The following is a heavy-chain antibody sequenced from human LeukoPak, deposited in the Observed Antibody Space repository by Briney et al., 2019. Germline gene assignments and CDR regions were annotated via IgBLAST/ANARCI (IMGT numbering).Heavy chain of an antibody. CDR3: ASVKTYCSGGSCYWFAP. J-gene: IGHJ5*02. V-gene: IGHV4-30-4*01. CDR1: GGSISSGDCY. D-gene: IGHD2-15*01. Sequence: SETLSLTCTVSGGSISSGDCYWSWIRQPPGKGLEWIGYIYYSGSTYYNPSLKSRFTISVDTSKNQFSLKLSSVTAADTAVYYCASVKTYCSGGSCYWFAPWGQGTLVTVSS. CDR2: IYYSGST.